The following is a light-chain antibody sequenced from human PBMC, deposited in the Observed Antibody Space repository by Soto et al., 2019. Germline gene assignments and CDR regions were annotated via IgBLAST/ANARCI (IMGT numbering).Light chain of an antibody. J-gene: IGKJ2*01. CDR3: QQYNRPYT. CDR1: QSISKW. V-gene: IGKV1-5*01. CDR2: DAS. Sequence: DIQMTQSPSTLSASVGDRVTITCRASQSISKWLAWYQQRPGKAPKLLIYDASSLDRGVPSRFSGSGSGTEFTLTISCLQPDDIATYYCQQYNRPYTFGQGTKLDIK.